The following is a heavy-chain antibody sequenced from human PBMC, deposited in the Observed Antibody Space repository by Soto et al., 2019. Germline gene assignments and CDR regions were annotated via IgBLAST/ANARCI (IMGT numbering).Heavy chain of an antibody. Sequence: EVQLVESGGGLVQPGGSLRLSCAASGFTVSSNYMSWVRQAPGKGLEWVSVIYSGGSTYYADSVKGRFTISRDNSKNTLYLQMNSLRAEDTAVYYCARDGSSSGSYYYYYYGMDVWGQGITVTVSS. CDR3: ARDGSSSGSYYYYYYGMDV. CDR2: IYSGGST. D-gene: IGHD1-26*01. V-gene: IGHV3-66*01. CDR1: GFTVSSNY. J-gene: IGHJ6*02.